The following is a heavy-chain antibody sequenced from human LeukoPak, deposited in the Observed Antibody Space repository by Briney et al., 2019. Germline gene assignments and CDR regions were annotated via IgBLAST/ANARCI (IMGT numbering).Heavy chain of an antibody. Sequence: GGSLRLSCAASGFTLTSYAMSWVRQAPGKGLEWVSTISGGGANTYYADSVKGQFTISRDNSRNTLYLQMNSLRAEDTAVYYCAKDRALAARPRDFASWGQGTLVTVSS. D-gene: IGHD6-6*01. V-gene: IGHV3-23*01. J-gene: IGHJ4*02. CDR3: AKDRALAARPRDFAS. CDR1: GFTLTSYA. CDR2: ISGGGANT.